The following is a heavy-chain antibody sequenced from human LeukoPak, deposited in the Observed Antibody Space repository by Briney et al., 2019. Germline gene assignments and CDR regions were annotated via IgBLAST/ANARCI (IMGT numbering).Heavy chain of an antibody. CDR2: TWCDGDSK. Sequence: GGSLRLSCAASGFTFSYYGMHWVRQAPGKGLEWVAVTWCDGDSKYYADSVKGRFTISRDNSENTLYLQMNSLRAEDTAVYYCARGASQWVNWYFDLWGRGTLVAVSS. CDR1: GFTFSYYG. J-gene: IGHJ2*01. CDR3: ARGASQWVNWYFDL. V-gene: IGHV3-33*01. D-gene: IGHD1-26*01.